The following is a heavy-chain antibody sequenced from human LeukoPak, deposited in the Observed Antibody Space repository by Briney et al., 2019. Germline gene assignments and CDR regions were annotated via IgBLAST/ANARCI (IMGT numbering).Heavy chain of an antibody. D-gene: IGHD3-10*01. J-gene: IGHJ6*03. CDR2: IYSGGST. V-gene: IGHV3-53*01. CDR1: GFTVSSNY. Sequence: GGSLRLSCAASGFTVSSNYMSWVRQAPGKGLEWVSVIYSGGSTYYADSAKGRFTISRDNSKNTLYLQMNSLRAEDTAVYYCARDQRVWFGELPNYYYYMDVWGKGTTVTVSS. CDR3: ARDQRVWFGELPNYYYYMDV.